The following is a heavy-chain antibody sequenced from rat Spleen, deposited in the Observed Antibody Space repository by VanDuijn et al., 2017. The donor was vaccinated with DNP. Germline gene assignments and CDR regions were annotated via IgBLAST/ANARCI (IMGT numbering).Heavy chain of an antibody. V-gene: IGHV5-19*01. CDR1: GFTFSNFG. D-gene: IGHD1-11*01. CDR2: ISPSDVNT. Sequence: EVQLVESGGGLVQPGRSLKLSCAASGFTFSNFGMYWIRQAPTKGLEWVASISPSDVNTYYRNSVKGRFTISRDGAKSTLFLQMDSLRSEDTATYYCTTFEGTNAWGQGTSVTVSS. J-gene: IGHJ4*01. CDR3: TTFEGTNA.